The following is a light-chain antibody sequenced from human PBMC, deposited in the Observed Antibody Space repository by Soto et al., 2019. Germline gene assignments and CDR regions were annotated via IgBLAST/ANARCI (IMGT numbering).Light chain of an antibody. CDR3: QKYGSSPLT. J-gene: IGKJ4*01. Sequence: EIVMTQSPGTLSLSPGERATLSCRASQSVSYSYLAWYQQTPGQAPRLLIYGASSLATGIPDRFSGSGSGTDFTLIISRLEPEDFAVYYCQKYGSSPLTFGGGTKAKIK. CDR1: QSVSYSY. V-gene: IGKV3-20*01. CDR2: GAS.